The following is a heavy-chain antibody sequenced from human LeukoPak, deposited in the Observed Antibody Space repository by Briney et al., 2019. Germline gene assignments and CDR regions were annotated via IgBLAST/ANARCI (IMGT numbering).Heavy chain of an antibody. Sequence: ASVKVSCKASGYTFTSYGISWVRQAPGQGREWMGWISAYNGNTNYAQKLQGRGTMTTDTSTSTAYMELRSLRSDDTAVYYCARVVRELHLLDYWGQGTLVTVSS. CDR1: GYTFTSYG. CDR2: ISAYNGNT. J-gene: IGHJ4*02. V-gene: IGHV1-18*01. D-gene: IGHD3-10*01. CDR3: ARVVRELHLLDY.